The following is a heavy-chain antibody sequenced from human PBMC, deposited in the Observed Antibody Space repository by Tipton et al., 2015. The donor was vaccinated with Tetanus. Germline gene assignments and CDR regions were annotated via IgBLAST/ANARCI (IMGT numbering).Heavy chain of an antibody. CDR2: LPYTGST. CDR3: ARQSCSGGSCRFDP. J-gene: IGHJ5*02. V-gene: IGHV4-39*01. CDR1: GGSLIVSNFY. D-gene: IGHD2-15*01. Sequence: TLSLTCRVSGGSLIVSNFYWGWIRQPPGEGLEWVGSLPYTGSTYLNPSLKSRVTISVDTSKNQFSLNLTSVTAADTAFYYCARQSCSGGSCRFDPWGQGTLVTVSS.